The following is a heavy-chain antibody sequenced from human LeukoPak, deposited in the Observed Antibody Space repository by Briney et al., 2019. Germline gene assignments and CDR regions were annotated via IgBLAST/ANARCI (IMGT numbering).Heavy chain of an antibody. CDR3: ARLPYYYDSSGYLFGAFDI. J-gene: IGHJ3*02. CDR1: GYSFTSYW. V-gene: IGHV5-51*01. Sequence: GESLKISCKGSGYSFTSYWIGWVRQMPGKGLECMGIIYPGDSDTRYSPSFQGQVTISADKSISTAYLQWSSLKASDTAMYYCARLPYYYDSSGYLFGAFDIWGQGTMVTVSS. D-gene: IGHD3-22*01. CDR2: IYPGDSDT.